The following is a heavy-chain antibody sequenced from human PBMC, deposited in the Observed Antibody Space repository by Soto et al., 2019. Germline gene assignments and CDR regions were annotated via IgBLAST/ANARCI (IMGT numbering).Heavy chain of an antibody. Sequence: EMQLVESGGGLVQPGRSLRLSCAASGFTFDDYVMHWVRQGPGKGLEWVSSITWNSGTIDYADSVKGRFTISRDNAKSSLYLQLNSLRTEDMAFYYCAKDRGWGGAPGTLWDFDLWGRGTLVTVSS. V-gene: IGHV3-9*03. CDR2: ITWNSGTI. CDR3: AKDRGWGGAPGTLWDFDL. D-gene: IGHD6-13*01. J-gene: IGHJ2*01. CDR1: GFTFDDYV.